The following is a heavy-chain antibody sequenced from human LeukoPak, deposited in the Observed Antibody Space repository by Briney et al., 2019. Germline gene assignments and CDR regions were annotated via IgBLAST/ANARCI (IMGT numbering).Heavy chain of an antibody. V-gene: IGHV4-39*01. CDR3: ARHFDNGDYKKTFDI. CDR2: IHYTGRA. J-gene: IGHJ3*02. D-gene: IGHD4-17*01. CDR1: GGSISSTTYY. Sequence: PSETLSLTCSVFGGSISSTTYYWVWIRQPPGKGLECIASIHYTGRAYYNPSLKGRATISADTSKNHFSLKLSSVTAADTAVYYCARHFDNGDYKKTFDIWGQGTMVTVSS.